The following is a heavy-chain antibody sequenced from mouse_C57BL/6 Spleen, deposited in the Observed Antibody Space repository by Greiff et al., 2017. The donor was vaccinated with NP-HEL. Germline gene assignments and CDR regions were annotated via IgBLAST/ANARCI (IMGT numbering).Heavy chain of an antibody. V-gene: IGHV1-55*01. CDR2: ISPGSGST. CDR1: GYTFTSYW. J-gene: IGHJ4*01. Sequence: VQLQQPGAELVKPGASVKMSCKASGYTFTSYWITWVKQRPGQGLEWIGDISPGSGSTNYNEKFKSKATLTVDTSSSTAYMQLSSLTSEDSAVYYCAREKAQANAMDYWGQGTSVTVSS. CDR3: AREKAQANAMDY. D-gene: IGHD3-2*02.